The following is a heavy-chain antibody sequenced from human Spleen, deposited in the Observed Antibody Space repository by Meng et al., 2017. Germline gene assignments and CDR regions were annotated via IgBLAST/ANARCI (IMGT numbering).Heavy chain of an antibody. Sequence: GESLKISCAASESTLSSDVMHWVRQAPGKGLEWVAAISQDSNSKYFADSVKGRFTISRDNSKNTLYLQMNSLRAEDTAVYYCARDGIAAAGHGFDYWGQGTLVTVSS. CDR2: ISQDSNSK. CDR3: ARDGIAAAGHGFDY. J-gene: IGHJ4*02. V-gene: IGHV3-30*04. D-gene: IGHD6-13*01. CDR1: ESTLSSDV.